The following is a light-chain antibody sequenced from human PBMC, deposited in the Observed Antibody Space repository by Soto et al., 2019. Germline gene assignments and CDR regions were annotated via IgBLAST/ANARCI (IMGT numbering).Light chain of an antibody. J-gene: IGLJ1*01. V-gene: IGLV2-11*01. Sequence: QSVLTQPRSVSGSPRQSVTISCTGTSSDVGAYNYVSWYQQHPGKAPKLIIYDVTQRPSGVPDRFSGSKSGNTASLTISGLQAEDEADYYCCSYAGTYIFVFGTGTKVTVL. CDR1: SSDVGAYNY. CDR3: CSYAGTYIFV. CDR2: DVT.